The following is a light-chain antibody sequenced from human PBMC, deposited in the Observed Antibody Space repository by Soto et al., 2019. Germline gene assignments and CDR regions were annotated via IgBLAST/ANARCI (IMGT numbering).Light chain of an antibody. CDR1: QSISNNY. J-gene: IGKJ4*01. Sequence: EIVLTQSPGTLSLSPGESATLSCRASQSISNNYLAWYQQIPGQAPRLLIYGASSRATGIPDRFSGSGSGADCTLTISRLEPEDFAVYYCQQYGTSPELTFGGGTKVEIE. V-gene: IGKV3-20*01. CDR2: GAS. CDR3: QQYGTSPELT.